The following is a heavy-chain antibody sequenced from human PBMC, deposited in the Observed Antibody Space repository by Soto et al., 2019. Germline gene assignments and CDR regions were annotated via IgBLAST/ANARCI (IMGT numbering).Heavy chain of an antibody. CDR1: GGTFSSYT. CDR3: AREGYSGYEAPIPWFDP. V-gene: IGHV1-69*08. Sequence: QVQLVQSGAEVKKPGSSVKVSCKASGGTFSSYTISWVRQAPGQGLEWMGRIIPILGRANYAQKFQGRVKIPADNSTSTAYMELSSLRSEDTAVYYCAREGYSGYEAPIPWFDPWGQGTLVTVSS. J-gene: IGHJ5*02. CDR2: IIPILGRA. D-gene: IGHD5-12*01.